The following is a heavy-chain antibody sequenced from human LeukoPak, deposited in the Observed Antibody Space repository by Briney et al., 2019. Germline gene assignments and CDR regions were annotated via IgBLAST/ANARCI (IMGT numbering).Heavy chain of an antibody. CDR2: IYYSGST. V-gene: IGHV4-39*01. J-gene: IGHJ4*02. D-gene: IGHD3-3*01. CDR1: GGSISSSSYY. Sequence: PSETLSLTCTVSGGSISSSSYYWGWIRQPPGKGLEWIGSIYYSGSTYYNPSLKSRVTISVDTSKNQFSLKLSSATAADTAVYYCARQNYDFWSGPAYYFDYWGQGTLVTVSS. CDR3: ARQNYDFWSGPAYYFDY.